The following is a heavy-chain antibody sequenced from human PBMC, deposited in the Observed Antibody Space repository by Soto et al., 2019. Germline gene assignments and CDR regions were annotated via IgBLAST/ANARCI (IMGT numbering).Heavy chain of an antibody. CDR2: IYYSGST. J-gene: IGHJ4*02. D-gene: IGHD1-26*01. CDR3: AREGPGSGSYFDY. V-gene: IGHV4-59*01. CDR1: GGSISSYY. Sequence: PSETLSLTCTVSGGSISSYYWSWIRQPPGKGLEWIGYIYYSGSTNYNPSLKSRVTISVDTSKNQFSLKLSSVTAADTAVYYCAREGPGSGSYFDYWGQGTLVTVSS.